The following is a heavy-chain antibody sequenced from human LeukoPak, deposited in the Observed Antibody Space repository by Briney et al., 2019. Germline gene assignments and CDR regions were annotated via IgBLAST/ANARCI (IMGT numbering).Heavy chain of an antibody. CDR1: GYTFTSYG. J-gene: IGHJ4*02. CDR3: ARRGPVGGGWGFDY. D-gene: IGHD6-19*01. V-gene: IGHV1-18*01. CDR2: ISGYDGNT. Sequence: ASVKVSCKASGYTFTSYGISWVRQAPGQGLEWMGWISGYDGNTDSAQNLQGRVTMTRDTSTSTAYMELRSLTSDDTAVYYCARRGPVGGGWGFDYWGQGTLVTVSS.